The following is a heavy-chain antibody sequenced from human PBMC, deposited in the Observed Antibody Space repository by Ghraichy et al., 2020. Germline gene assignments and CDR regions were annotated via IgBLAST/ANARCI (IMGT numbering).Heavy chain of an antibody. J-gene: IGHJ4*01. D-gene: IGHD3-9*01. CDR2: IGGRSAPI. V-gene: IGHV3-48*04. CDR3: ARDHDWSFDN. Sequence: GESLRLSCAASGFTFSSYSMNWVRQAPGKGLEWVSYIGGRSAPISYTDSVKGRFTISRDNTKNSLYLQMNSLRAEDTAIYYCARDHDWSFDNWGQGSLVTVSS. CDR1: GFTFSSYS.